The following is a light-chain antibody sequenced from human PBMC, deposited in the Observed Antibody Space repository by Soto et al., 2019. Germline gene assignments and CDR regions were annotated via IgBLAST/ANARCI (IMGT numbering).Light chain of an antibody. J-gene: IGKJ1*01. Sequence: EIVLTQSPGTLSLSPGERATLSCRASQSVSSNYLAWYQQEPGQAPRLLIYGASSRATDIPDRFSGSGSGTDFTLTISRLEPEDFAVYYCQQYANSPLTFGQGTKVDIK. CDR3: QQYANSPLT. CDR2: GAS. V-gene: IGKV3-20*01. CDR1: QSVSSNY.